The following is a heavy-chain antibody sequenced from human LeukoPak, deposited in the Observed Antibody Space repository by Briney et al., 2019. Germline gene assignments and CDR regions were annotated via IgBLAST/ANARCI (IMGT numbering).Heavy chain of an antibody. CDR1: GFTFSSYW. CDR2: IKQDGSEK. V-gene: IGHV3-7*01. D-gene: IGHD6-13*01. J-gene: IGHJ4*02. Sequence: PGGSLRLSCAASGFTFSSYWMSWVRQAPGKGLEWVANIKQDGSEKYYVDSVKGRFTISRDNAKNSLYLQMNSLRAEDTAVYYCATPGVYSSSQFTYFDYWGQGTLVTVSS. CDR3: ATPGVYSSSQFTYFDY.